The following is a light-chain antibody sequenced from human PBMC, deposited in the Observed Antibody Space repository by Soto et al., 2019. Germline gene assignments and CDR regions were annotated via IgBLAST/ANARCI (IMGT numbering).Light chain of an antibody. CDR3: CSYTSSSTPEVV. CDR2: DVS. J-gene: IGLJ2*01. Sequence: QSALTQPASVSGSPGQSITISCTGTSSDVGGYNYVSWYQQHPGKAPKLMIYDVSNRPSGVSNRFSGSKSGNTASLTISGLQAEDEADYYCCSYTSSSTPEVVFGGGTQLTVL. V-gene: IGLV2-14*01. CDR1: SSDVGGYNY.